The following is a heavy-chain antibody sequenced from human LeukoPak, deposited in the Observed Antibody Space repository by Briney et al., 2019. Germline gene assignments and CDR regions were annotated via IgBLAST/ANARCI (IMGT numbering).Heavy chain of an antibody. CDR1: GFTFSSYA. D-gene: IGHD5-12*01. J-gene: IGHJ4*02. V-gene: IGHV3-23*01. CDR2: IRVSGST. CDR3: ARYTGRFDY. Sequence: GGSLRLSCTTSGFTFSSYALSWVRQAPGKGLEWVSGIRVSGSTYYPDSVTGRFTISRDNSENTLYLQMNSLRAEDTAVYYCARYTGRFDYWGQGTLVTVSS.